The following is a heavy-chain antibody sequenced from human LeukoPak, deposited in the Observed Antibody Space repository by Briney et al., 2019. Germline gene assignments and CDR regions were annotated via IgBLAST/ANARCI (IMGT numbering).Heavy chain of an antibody. J-gene: IGHJ4*02. D-gene: IGHD3-16*01. CDR2: IYQSGST. CDR3: VRVLARIGAIDY. Sequence: PSQTLSLTCAVAGGSMTSGDYSWSWIRQPPGKGLEWIGYIYQSGSTYYHSSLKSRLIISLDKSKNQLSLRLSSVTAADTAVFYCVRVLARIGAIDYWGQGTLVTVSS. CDR1: GGSMTSGDYS. V-gene: IGHV4-30-2*01.